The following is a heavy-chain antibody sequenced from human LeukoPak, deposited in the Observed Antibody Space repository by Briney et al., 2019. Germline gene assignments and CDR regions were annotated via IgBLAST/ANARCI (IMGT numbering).Heavy chain of an antibody. CDR1: GGSFSGYY. CDR2: INHSGST. CDR3: ARSTPSRGDY. V-gene: IGHV4-34*01. D-gene: IGHD3-16*01. Sequence: SETLSLTCAVYGGSFSGYYWSWIRQPPGKGLEWIGEINHSGSTNYNPSLKSRVTISVDTSKNQFSLKLSSVTAADTAVYYCARSTPSRGDYWGQGTLVTVS. J-gene: IGHJ4*02.